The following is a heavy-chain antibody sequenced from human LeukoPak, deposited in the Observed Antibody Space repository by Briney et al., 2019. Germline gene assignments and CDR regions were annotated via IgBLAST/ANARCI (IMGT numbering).Heavy chain of an antibody. Sequence: SETLSLTCVVYGGSFSGYFWSWIRQPPGKGLEWIGEITPSGSTNYSPSLKSRVSISIDTSKKKLSLRLTSVTAADSAVYYCASSFYYDSRDYWGQRTLVTVSS. D-gene: IGHD3-22*01. CDR2: ITPSGST. CDR3: ASSFYYDSRDY. CDR1: GGSFSGYF. V-gene: IGHV4-34*01. J-gene: IGHJ4*02.